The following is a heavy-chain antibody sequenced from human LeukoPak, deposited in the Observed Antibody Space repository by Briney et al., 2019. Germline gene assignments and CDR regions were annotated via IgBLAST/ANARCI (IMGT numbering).Heavy chain of an antibody. V-gene: IGHV3-11*06. D-gene: IGHD3-10*01. J-gene: IGHJ6*02. CDR3: ARESLWFGDGGDYYFYGMDV. Sequence: PGGSLRLSCAASGFTFCDYHMSWIPQDPGKGLEWVSYISSISYNTNYADSVKGRCTISRDNTKNSLYLQMDGLRAEGTAVYYCARESLWFGDGGDYYFYGMDVWGQGTTVTVSS. CDR2: ISSISYNT. CDR1: GFTFCDYH.